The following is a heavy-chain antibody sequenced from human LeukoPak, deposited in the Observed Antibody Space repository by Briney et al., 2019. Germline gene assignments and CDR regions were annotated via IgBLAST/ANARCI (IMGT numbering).Heavy chain of an antibody. Sequence: PSQTLSLTCTVSGGSISSYYWSWIRQPPGKGLDWIAYISYSGSTNYNRSLRSRVTISLDTSKNHFSLKLSAVTAADTAVYYCARQSSGYDLGPFAYWGQGTLVTVSS. J-gene: IGHJ4*02. CDR2: ISYSGST. CDR3: ARQSSGYDLGPFAY. D-gene: IGHD5-12*01. CDR1: GGSISSYY. V-gene: IGHV4-59*08.